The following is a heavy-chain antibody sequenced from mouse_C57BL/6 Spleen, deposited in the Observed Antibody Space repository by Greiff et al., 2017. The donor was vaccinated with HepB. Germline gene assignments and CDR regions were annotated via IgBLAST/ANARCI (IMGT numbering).Heavy chain of an antibody. D-gene: IGHD1-1*01. CDR3: ARRPSDYYGSSYLDY. Sequence: VQLQQSGPELVKPGASVKISCKASGYAFSSSWMNWVKQRPGKGLEWIGRIYPGDGDTKYNGKFKGKATLTADKSSSTAYMQLSSLTSEDSAVYFCARRPSDYYGSSYLDYWGQGTTLTVSS. CDR1: GYAFSSSW. CDR2: IYPGDGDT. J-gene: IGHJ2*01. V-gene: IGHV1-82*01.